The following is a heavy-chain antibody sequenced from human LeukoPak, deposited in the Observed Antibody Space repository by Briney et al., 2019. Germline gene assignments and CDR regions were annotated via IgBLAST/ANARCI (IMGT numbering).Heavy chain of an antibody. CDR3: ARRGSIAAAGLYWFDP. J-gene: IGHJ5*02. V-gene: IGHV4-34*01. CDR2: INHSGST. D-gene: IGHD6-13*01. Sequence: PSETLSLTCAVYGGSFSGYYWSWIRQPPGKGLEWIGEINHSGSTNYNPSLKSRVTISVDTPKNQFSLKLSSVTAADTAVYYCARRGSIAAAGLYWFDPWGQGTLVTVSS. CDR1: GGSFSGYY.